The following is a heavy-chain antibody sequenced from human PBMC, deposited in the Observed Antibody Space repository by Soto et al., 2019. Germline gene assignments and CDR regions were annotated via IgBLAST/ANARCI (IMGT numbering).Heavy chain of an antibody. CDR1: GHTFTAYY. CDR2: INPNSGDT. CDR3: ARALVRFSDWVPDHYYYTMDV. J-gene: IGHJ6*02. Sequence: QVQLVQSGAEVKKPGASVKVSCKPSGHTFTAYYIHWVRQAPGQGLEWMGWINPNSGDTNYSQKFQGRVTMTRDTSIRTVYMELSGLRSDDTAVYYCARALVRFSDWVPDHYYYTMDVWGQGTTVTVSS. V-gene: IGHV1-2*02. D-gene: IGHD3-3*01.